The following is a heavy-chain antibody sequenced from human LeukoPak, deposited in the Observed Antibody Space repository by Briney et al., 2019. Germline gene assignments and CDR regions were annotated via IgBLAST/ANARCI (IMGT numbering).Heavy chain of an antibody. V-gene: IGHV3-21*01. CDR1: GSTFSSYW. Sequence: GGSLRLSRAASGSTFSSYWMSWVRQAPGKGLEWVSSISSSSSFIYYADSVKGRFTISRDNAKNSLYLQMNSLGAEDTAVYFCARDDDASGYEGDWGQGTLVTVSS. J-gene: IGHJ4*02. CDR3: ARDDDASGYEGD. D-gene: IGHD3-22*01. CDR2: ISSSSSFI.